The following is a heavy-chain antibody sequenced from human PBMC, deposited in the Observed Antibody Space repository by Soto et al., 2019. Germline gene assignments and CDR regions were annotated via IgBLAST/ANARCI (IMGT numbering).Heavy chain of an antibody. CDR2: MSAKSGDT. Sequence: QAHLEQSGAELKRPGASVKVSCKASGYTFSDFDINWLRQASGQGPEWMGWMSAKSGDTFFAQRFQGKFNMTWDTSLSTAYMEVGSLTSDDTAIYYCARGNPFNYAGFDVWGQGTTVAVSS. V-gene: IGHV1-8*01. J-gene: IGHJ6*02. CDR1: GYTFSDFD. CDR3: ARGNPFNYAGFDV. D-gene: IGHD3-16*01.